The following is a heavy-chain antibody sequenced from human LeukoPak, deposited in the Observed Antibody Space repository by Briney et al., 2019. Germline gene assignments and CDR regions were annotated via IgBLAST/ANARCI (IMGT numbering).Heavy chain of an antibody. J-gene: IGHJ4*02. D-gene: IGHD3-22*01. CDR3: ARYDSRGDYYFDY. CDR2: IYDSGST. CDR1: GGSISSYY. V-gene: IGHV4-59*01. Sequence: PSETLSLICTVSGGSISSYYWSWLRQTPGKGLEYIGYIYDSGSTNYNPSLKSRVTISVDTSKNQFSLQLSSVTAADTAVYYCARYDSRGDYYFDYWGQGTLVTVSS.